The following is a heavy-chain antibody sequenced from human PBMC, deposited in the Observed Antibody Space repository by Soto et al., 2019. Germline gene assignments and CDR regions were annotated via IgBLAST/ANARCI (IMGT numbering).Heavy chain of an antibody. CDR1: GFIFSTYS. J-gene: IGHJ4*02. CDR2: ISSGGSGSYE. V-gene: IGHV3-21*01. D-gene: IGHD4-17*01. Sequence: PGGSLRLSCTASGFIFSTYSMNWVRQAPGKGLEWVSSISSGGSGSYENYADSVKGRFTISRDNAKNSLYLEMNSLRAEDTAVYYCGGPSFGDYFFDYWGRGPLVTVSS. CDR3: GGPSFGDYFFDY.